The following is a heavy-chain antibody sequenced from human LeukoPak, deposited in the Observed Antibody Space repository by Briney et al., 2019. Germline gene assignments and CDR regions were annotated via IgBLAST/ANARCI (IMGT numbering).Heavy chain of an antibody. CDR1: GFTVSSNS. V-gene: IGHV3-53*05. CDR2: IYSGSST. CDR3: ARDRYYYGSGSPGIDY. J-gene: IGHJ4*02. D-gene: IGHD3-10*01. Sequence: GGSLRLSCAASGFTVSSNSLSWVRQAPGKGLEWVSIIYSGSSTYYEDSVKGRFTISRDNSKNTMYLQMNSLRAEDTAVYYCARDRYYYGSGSPGIDYWGQGTLVTVSS.